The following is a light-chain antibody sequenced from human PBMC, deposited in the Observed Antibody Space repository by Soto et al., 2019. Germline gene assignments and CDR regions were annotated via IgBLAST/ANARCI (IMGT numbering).Light chain of an antibody. CDR2: GAS. CDR1: ESVSSN. V-gene: IGKV3-15*01. J-gene: IGKJ5*01. Sequence: EVVMTQSPATLSVSPGERATLACRASESVSSNFAWYQQRPGQAPRLVIYGASTRATGIPDRFSGGGSGTEFTLTISSLQSEDFAVYYCQQYNSWPPITFGQGTRLEI. CDR3: QQYNSWPPIT.